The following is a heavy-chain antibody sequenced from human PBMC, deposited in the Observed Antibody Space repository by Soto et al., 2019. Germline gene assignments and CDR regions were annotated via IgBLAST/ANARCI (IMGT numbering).Heavy chain of an antibody. D-gene: IGHD3-10*01. J-gene: IGHJ4*02. CDR1: GFTFSSYW. V-gene: IGHV3-74*01. CDR3: TRDIGGWGAY. Sequence: EVQLVESGGGLVQPGGSLRLSCAASGFTFSSYWMHWVRQAPGKGLVWVSRTNEDGSIINYADSVKGRFTISRDNAKDILYLEMNSLRVEDTAAYYCTRDIGGWGAYWGQGALVTVSS. CDR2: TNEDGSII.